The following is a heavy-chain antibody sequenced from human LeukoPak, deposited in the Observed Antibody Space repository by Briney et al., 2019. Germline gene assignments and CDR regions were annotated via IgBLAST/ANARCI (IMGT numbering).Heavy chain of an antibody. CDR1: SYTFTNYW. D-gene: IGHD3-22*01. CDR2: VYPGGSET. CDR3: ARRNYYSVWFDP. V-gene: IGHV5-51*01. J-gene: IGHJ5*02. Sequence: GECLKISCKASSYTFTNYWIGWVRQMPGKGLEWMGIVYPGGSETQYSPSFQGQVTISVDKSATTVYLQWNTLKASDTAMYYCARRNYYSVWFDPWGQGTLVTVSS.